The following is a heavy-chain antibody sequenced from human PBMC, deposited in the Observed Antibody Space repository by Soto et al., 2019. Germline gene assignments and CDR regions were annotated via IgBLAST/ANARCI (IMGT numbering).Heavy chain of an antibody. CDR2: INPKSGGT. Sequence: ASVKVSCKASGYTFTGYYMHWVRQAPGQGLEWMGWINPKSGGTNYAHKFQGWVTMNRDTSISTAYMELSRLRXYYTAVYYCATEGIYQQLVRGPPDAFHIWGQGTTLTV. CDR1: GYTFTGYY. J-gene: IGHJ3*02. V-gene: IGHV1-2*04. CDR3: ATEGIYQQLVRGPPDAFHI. D-gene: IGHD6-13*01.